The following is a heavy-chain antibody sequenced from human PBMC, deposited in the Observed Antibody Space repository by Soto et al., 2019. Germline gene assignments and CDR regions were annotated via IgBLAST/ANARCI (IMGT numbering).Heavy chain of an antibody. J-gene: IGHJ6*02. D-gene: IGHD1-26*01. CDR1: GFTFSSYG. CDR3: AKEQSLVGATSLGRYGMDV. V-gene: IGHV3-30*18. Sequence: LRLSCAASGFTFSSYGMHWVRQAPGKGLEWVAVISYDGSNKYYADSVKGRFTISRDNSKNTLYLQMNCLRAEDTAVYYCAKEQSLVGATSLGRYGMDVWGQGTTVTVSS. CDR2: ISYDGSNK.